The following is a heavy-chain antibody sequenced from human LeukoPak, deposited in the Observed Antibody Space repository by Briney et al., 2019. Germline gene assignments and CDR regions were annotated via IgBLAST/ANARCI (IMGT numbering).Heavy chain of an antibody. J-gene: IGHJ5*02. V-gene: IGHV3-20*01. CDR3: ARGKYCSSTSCYAFDP. CDR2: INWNGGST. Sequence: SGGSLRLSCAASGFTFDDYGMSWVRHAPGKGLEWVSGINWNGGSTGYADSVKGRFTISRDNAKNSLYLQMNSLRAEDTASYHCARGKYCSSTSCYAFDPWGQGTLVTVSS. CDR1: GFTFDDYG. D-gene: IGHD2-2*01.